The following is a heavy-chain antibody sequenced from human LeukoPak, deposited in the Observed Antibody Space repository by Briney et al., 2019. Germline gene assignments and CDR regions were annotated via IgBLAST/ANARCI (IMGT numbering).Heavy chain of an antibody. J-gene: IGHJ4*02. Sequence: GGSLRLSCAASGSNFDIYGMHWVRQAPGKGLEWVALLSYNGTNAYYGDSVKGRFTISRDNSKNTLYLQMNSLRPEDTAMYYCAKDQGPFKWLVLDYWGQGALVGVSS. CDR2: LSYNGTNA. CDR1: GSNFDIYG. D-gene: IGHD6-19*01. CDR3: AKDQGPFKWLVLDY. V-gene: IGHV3-30*18.